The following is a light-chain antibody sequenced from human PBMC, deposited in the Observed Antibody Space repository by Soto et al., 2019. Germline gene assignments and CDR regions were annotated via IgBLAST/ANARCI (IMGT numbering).Light chain of an antibody. V-gene: IGKV3-15*01. J-gene: IGKJ5*01. Sequence: EIVMTQSPATLSVSPGERATLSCRASQSISSSLAWYQQKPGQAPRLLIYGASTRATGIPARFSGSGSGTDFTLTISSLEPEDSAVYYCQQRSNWPSITFGQGTRLEIK. CDR1: QSISSS. CDR2: GAS. CDR3: QQRSNWPSIT.